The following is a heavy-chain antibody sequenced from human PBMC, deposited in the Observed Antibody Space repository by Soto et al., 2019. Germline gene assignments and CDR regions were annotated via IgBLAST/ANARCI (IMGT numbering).Heavy chain of an antibody. CDR1: GGFISRGGYY. D-gene: IGHD3-3*01. Sequence: SENPSLTRTVSGGFISRGGYYRGWVRQHPGKGLGWIWYIYYRGSTYYNPSLKSRVTISVDTSKNQFSLKLSSVTAADTAVYYCAREFFFRSSGATNWFDSPGRGTLVTVSS. V-gene: IGHV4-31*03. CDR2: IYYRGST. CDR3: AREFFFRSSGATNWFDS. J-gene: IGHJ5*01.